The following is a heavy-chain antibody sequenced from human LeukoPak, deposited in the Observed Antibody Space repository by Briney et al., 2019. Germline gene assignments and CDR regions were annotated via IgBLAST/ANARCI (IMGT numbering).Heavy chain of an antibody. Sequence: SETLSLTCNVSGGSISSFYWSWIRQPPGEGLEWVGYIYYSGSTNYNPSLKSRVTISVDTSNNQFSLILNSLTAADTAVYYCARHSSVWYGRLFDSWGQGPLVTVSS. V-gene: IGHV4-59*08. J-gene: IGHJ4*02. D-gene: IGHD6-19*01. CDR2: IYYSGST. CDR3: ARHSSVWYGRLFDS. CDR1: GGSISSFY.